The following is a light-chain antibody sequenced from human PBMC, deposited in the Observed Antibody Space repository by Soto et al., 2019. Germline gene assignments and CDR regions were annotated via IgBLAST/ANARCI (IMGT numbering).Light chain of an antibody. CDR1: QSISSW. CDR2: KAS. CDR3: QQYNSYWT. V-gene: IGKV1-5*03. Sequence: DIQMTQSPSTLSASVGDRVTITCRASQSISSWLAWYQQKPGKAPKLLIYKASSLESGVPTRFSGSGSGTAFTLTISSLQPDGFATYYCQQYNSYWTFGQGTKVEIK. J-gene: IGKJ1*01.